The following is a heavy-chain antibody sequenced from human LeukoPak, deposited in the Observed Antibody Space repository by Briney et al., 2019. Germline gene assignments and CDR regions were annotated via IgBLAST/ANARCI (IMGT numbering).Heavy chain of an antibody. D-gene: IGHD3-22*01. V-gene: IGHV3-23*01. CDR2: ITGSGGGT. CDR3: AKDCFSSRPGSGYGFDY. J-gene: IGHJ4*02. CDR1: GFTFSSYG. Sequence: LTGGSLRLSCAASGFTFSSYGMSWVRQAPGKGLEWVSGITGSGGGTSYADSVKGRFTISRDNSENTLYLQMNSLRAEDTAIYYCAKDCFSSRPGSGYGFDYWGQGTLVTVSS.